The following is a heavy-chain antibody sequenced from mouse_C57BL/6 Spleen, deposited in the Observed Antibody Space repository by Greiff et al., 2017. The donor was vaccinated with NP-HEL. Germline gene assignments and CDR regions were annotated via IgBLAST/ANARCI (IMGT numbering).Heavy chain of an antibody. CDR2: IDPSDSYT. D-gene: IGHD6-1*01. J-gene: IGHJ4*01. CDR1: GYTFTSYW. Sequence: QVQLQQPGAELVMPGASVKLSCKASGYTFTSYWMHWVKQRPGQGLEWIGEIDPSDSYTNYNQKFKGKSTLTVDKSSSTAYMQLSSLTSEDSAVYYCARRGQPLEAMDYWGQGTSVTVSS. CDR3: ARRGQPLEAMDY. V-gene: IGHV1-69*01.